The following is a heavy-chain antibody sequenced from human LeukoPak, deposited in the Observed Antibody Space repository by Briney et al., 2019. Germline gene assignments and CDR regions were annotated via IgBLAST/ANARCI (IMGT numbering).Heavy chain of an antibody. V-gene: IGHV3-33*01. J-gene: IGHJ4*02. CDR2: IWYDGSNK. D-gene: IGHD1-26*01. Sequence: GGSLRLSCAASGFTFSSYGMHWVRQAPGKGLEWVAVIWYDGSNKYYADSVKGRFTISRDNPKNTLYLQMNSLGAENTAVYYCARESGSYDYWGQGTLVTVSS. CDR3: ARESGSYDY. CDR1: GFTFSSYG.